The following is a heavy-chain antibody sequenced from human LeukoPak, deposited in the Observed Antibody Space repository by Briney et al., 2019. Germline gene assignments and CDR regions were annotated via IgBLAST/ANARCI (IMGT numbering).Heavy chain of an antibody. CDR2: IYYSGST. CDR1: GGSISSSSYY. CDR3: AREGLTGTTDY. J-gene: IGHJ4*02. Sequence: SETLSLTCTVSGGSISSSSYYWGWIRQPPGKGLEWIGSIYYSGSTYYNPSLKSRVTISVDTSKNQFSLKLSSVTAADTAVYYCAREGLTGTTDYWGQGTLVTVSS. D-gene: IGHD1-7*01. V-gene: IGHV4-39*07.